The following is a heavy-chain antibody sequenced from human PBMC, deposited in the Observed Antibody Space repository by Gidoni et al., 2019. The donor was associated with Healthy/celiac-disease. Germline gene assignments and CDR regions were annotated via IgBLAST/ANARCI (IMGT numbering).Heavy chain of an antibody. Sequence: EVQLVESGGGLVKPGGSLRLSCAASGFTFSSYSMNWVRQAPGKGLEWVASISSSSSYIYYADSVKGRFTISRDNAKNSLYLQMNSLRAEDTAVYYCARDSEWDQTYGMDVWGQGTTVTVSS. V-gene: IGHV3-21*01. CDR3: ARDSEWDQTYGMDV. D-gene: IGHD1-26*01. J-gene: IGHJ6*02. CDR1: GFTFSSYS. CDR2: ISSSSSYI.